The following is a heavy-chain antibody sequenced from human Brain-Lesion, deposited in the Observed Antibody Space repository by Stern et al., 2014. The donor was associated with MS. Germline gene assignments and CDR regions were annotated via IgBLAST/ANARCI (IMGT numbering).Heavy chain of an antibody. CDR2: IYYSGNT. CDR3: AGEEDIRYCSGGSCTGNWFDP. J-gene: IGHJ5*02. V-gene: IGHV4-39*01. CDR1: GGSVSSTSYA. D-gene: IGHD2-15*01. Sequence: QVQLVESGPGLVKPSETLSLTCTVAGGSVSSTSYAWAWIRQPPGKGLGWIGTIYYSGNTYYSPSLKSRLTQFLDTSPNQFSLQLGSVTAADTAVYYCAGEEDIRYCSGGSCTGNWFDPWGQGTLVTVSS.